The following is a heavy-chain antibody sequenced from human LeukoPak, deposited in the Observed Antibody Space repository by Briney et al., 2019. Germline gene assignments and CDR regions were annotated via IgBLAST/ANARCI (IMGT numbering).Heavy chain of an antibody. Sequence: GGSLRLSCAASGFTFSSYAMSWVRQAPGKGLEWVSAISGSGGSTYYADSVKGRFTISRDNAKNSLYLQMNSLRAEDTAVYYCARDDCSGGSCYYYGMDVWGQGTTVTVSS. CDR1: GFTFSSYA. CDR2: ISGSGGST. CDR3: ARDDCSGGSCYYYGMDV. D-gene: IGHD2-15*01. J-gene: IGHJ6*02. V-gene: IGHV3-23*01.